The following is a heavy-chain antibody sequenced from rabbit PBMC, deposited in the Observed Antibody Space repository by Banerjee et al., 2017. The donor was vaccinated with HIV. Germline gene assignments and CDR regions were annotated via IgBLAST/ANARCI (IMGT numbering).Heavy chain of an antibody. D-gene: IGHD2-1*01. J-gene: IGHJ4*01. CDR1: GIDFSSYYC. Sequence: QSSEESGGDLVKPGASLTLTCTASGIDFSSYYCMCWVRQAPGKGLEWIGCKTTGTSVSTNYASWAKGRFTISKTSSTTVTLQMTSLTAADTATYFCARDTANDGGYFFVLWGPGTLVTVS. CDR2: KTTGTSVST. V-gene: IGHV1S40*01. CDR3: ARDTANDGGYFFVL.